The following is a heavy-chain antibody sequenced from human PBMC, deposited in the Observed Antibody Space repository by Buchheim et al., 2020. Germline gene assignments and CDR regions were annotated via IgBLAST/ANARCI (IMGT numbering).Heavy chain of an antibody. V-gene: IGHV4-39*01. CDR3: VRVVGTGTTTYYYYGMDV. CDR2: IYYSGST. D-gene: IGHD1-7*01. Sequence: QLQLQESGPGLVKPSETLSLTCTVSGGSISSSSYYWGWIRQPPGKGLEWIGSIYYSGSTYYNPSLKSRVTISVDTSKNQFSLKLSSVTAADTAVYYCVRVVGTGTTTYYYYGMDVWGQGTT. J-gene: IGHJ6*02. CDR1: GGSISSSSYY.